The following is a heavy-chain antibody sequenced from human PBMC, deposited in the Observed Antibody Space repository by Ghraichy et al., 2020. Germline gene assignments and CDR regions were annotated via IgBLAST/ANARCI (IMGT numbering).Heavy chain of an antibody. CDR1: GFTFSGYG. CDR2: ISGSGGST. V-gene: IGHV3-23*01. CDR3: AKDRAAGAGTGDFDY. J-gene: IGHJ4*02. D-gene: IGHD6-19*01. Sequence: GGSLRLSCAASGFTFSGYGMSWVRQAPGKGLEWVSGISGSGGSTYYADSMRGRSTISRDNSKNTLYLQMNSLRAEDTAVYYCAKDRAAGAGTGDFDYWGQGTLVTVSS.